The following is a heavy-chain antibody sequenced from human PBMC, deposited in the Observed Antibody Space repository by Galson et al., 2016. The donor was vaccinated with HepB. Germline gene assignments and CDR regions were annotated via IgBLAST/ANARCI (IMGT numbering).Heavy chain of an antibody. D-gene: IGHD2-2*01. CDR1: EFTFSYYG. J-gene: IGHJ6*04. Sequence: SLRLSCAASEFTFSYYGMHWVRQAPGKGLEWVAFISYDGSKKSYVDSAKGRFTISRDNSKNMLSLQMNSLTADDTAIYYCVQGSTAPAVWGKGTTVTVSS. CDR3: VQGSTAPAV. CDR2: ISYDGSKK. V-gene: IGHV3-30*03.